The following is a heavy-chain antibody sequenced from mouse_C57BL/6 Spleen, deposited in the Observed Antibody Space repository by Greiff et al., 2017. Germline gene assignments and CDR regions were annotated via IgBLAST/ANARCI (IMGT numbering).Heavy chain of an antibody. Sequence: VQLQQSGPELVKPGASVKIPCKASGYTFTDYNMDWVKQSHGKSLEWIGDINPNNGGTVYNQKFKGKATLTVDKSSSTAYMELRSLTSEDTAVYYCARWDYYGSSYAMDYWGQGTSVTVSS. CDR1: GYTFTDYN. CDR3: ARWDYYGSSYAMDY. CDR2: INPNNGGT. V-gene: IGHV1-18*01. D-gene: IGHD1-1*01. J-gene: IGHJ4*01.